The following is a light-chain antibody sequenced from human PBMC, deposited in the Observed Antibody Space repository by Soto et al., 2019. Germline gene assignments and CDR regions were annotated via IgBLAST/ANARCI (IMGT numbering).Light chain of an antibody. J-gene: IGLJ2*01. CDR2: DVS. Sequence: QSALTQPASVSGSPGQSITISCTGTSSDVGGYNYVSWYQQHPGKAPKLMIYDVSNRPSGVSNRFSGSKSGNTASLTISGLQAEDAADYYCSSYTSSSTRVFGGGTNVTVL. V-gene: IGLV2-14*01. CDR1: SSDVGGYNY. CDR3: SSYTSSSTRV.